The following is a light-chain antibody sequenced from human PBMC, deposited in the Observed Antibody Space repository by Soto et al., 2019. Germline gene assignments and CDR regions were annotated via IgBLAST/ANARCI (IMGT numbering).Light chain of an antibody. Sequence: EIVLTQSPATLSLSPGERATLSCRASQSVIRYLAWYQQRPGQAPRLLIYGASSRATGIPDRFSGSGSGTDFTLTISRLEPEDFAVYYCQQYGSSPWTFGQGTKVDIK. J-gene: IGKJ1*01. CDR2: GAS. V-gene: IGKV3-20*01. CDR1: QSVIRY. CDR3: QQYGSSPWT.